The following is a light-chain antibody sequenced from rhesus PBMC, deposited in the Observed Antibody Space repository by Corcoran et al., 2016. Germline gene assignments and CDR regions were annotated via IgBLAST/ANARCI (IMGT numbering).Light chain of an antibody. CDR1: ENVNNY. J-gene: IGKJ4*01. CDR3: QHGYCPPLT. Sequence: DIQMTQSPSSLSASVGDSVTITCRTSENVNNYLNWYQQKPGKAPKLLIYKASTLQSGVPSRFSGSGSGTDYTFTISSLQPDDVATYSCQHGYCPPLTFGGGTKVELK. V-gene: IGKV1-74*01. CDR2: KAS.